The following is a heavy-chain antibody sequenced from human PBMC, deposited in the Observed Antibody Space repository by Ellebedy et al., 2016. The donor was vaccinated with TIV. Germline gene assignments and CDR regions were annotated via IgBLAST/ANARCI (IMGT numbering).Heavy chain of an antibody. Sequence: GGSLGLSXAASGFTFSSSAMDWVRQAPGKGLEWMSFILSDGSQKFYADSVKGRFTISRDNSKNTLYLQMSSLRAEDTAVYYCARGKDYGFDYWGQGTLVTVSS. CDR2: ILSDGSQK. CDR1: GFTFSSSA. J-gene: IGHJ4*02. V-gene: IGHV3-33*01. D-gene: IGHD3-16*01. CDR3: ARGKDYGFDY.